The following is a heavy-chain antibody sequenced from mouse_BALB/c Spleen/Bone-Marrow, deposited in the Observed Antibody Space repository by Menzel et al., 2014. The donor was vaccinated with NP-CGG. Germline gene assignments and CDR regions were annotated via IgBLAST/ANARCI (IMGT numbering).Heavy chain of an antibody. CDR1: GFSLTSYG. CDR2: IWAGGST. D-gene: IGHD2-4*01. Sequence: VQLVESGPGLVAPSQSLSITCTVSGFSLTSYGVHWVRQPPGKGLEWLGVIWAGGSTNYNSALMSRLSISKDNSKSQVFLKMNSLQTDYTAMYYCAREGSTMITTAFAYWGQGTLVTVSA. CDR3: AREGSTMITTAFAY. V-gene: IGHV2-9*02. J-gene: IGHJ3*01.